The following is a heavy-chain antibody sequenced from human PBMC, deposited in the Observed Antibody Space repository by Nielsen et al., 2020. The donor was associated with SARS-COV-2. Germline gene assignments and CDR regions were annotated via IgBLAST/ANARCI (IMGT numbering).Heavy chain of an antibody. CDR1: GFTFSSYG. D-gene: IGHD3-10*01. V-gene: IGHV3-33*01. J-gene: IGHJ6*02. Sequence: GESLKISCAASGFTFSSYGMHWVRQAPGKGLEWVAVIWYDGSNKYYADSVKGRFTISRDNSKNTLYLQMNSLRAEDTAVYYCARADYYGSGSYYRYYYYGMDVWGQGTTVTVSS. CDR3: ARADYYGSGSYYRYYYYGMDV. CDR2: IWYDGSNK.